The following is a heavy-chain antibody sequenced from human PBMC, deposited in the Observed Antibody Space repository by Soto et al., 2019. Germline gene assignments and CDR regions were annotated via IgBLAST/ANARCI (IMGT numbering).Heavy chain of an antibody. Sequence: SETLSLTSTVSGGSISSYYWNWIRQSPGKGLEWIGHIYYNGNTKYNPFLESRLTISVDTSKNQFSLELNSVTAADTAVYFCASRAVAVDALREDNWFDPWGQGTLVTVSS. CDR2: IYYNGNT. CDR3: ASRAVAVDALREDNWFDP. CDR1: GGSISSYY. J-gene: IGHJ5*02. V-gene: IGHV4-59*01. D-gene: IGHD2-8*02.